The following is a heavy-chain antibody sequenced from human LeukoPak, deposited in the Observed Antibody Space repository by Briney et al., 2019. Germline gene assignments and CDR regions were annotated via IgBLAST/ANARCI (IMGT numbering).Heavy chain of an antibody. J-gene: IGHJ6*03. CDR2: INHSGST. D-gene: IGHD3-22*01. Sequence: SETLSLTCAVYGGSFSGYYGSWIRQPPGKGLEWIGEINHSGSTNYNPSLKSRVTISVDTSKNQFSLKLSSVTAADTAVYYCARTLSSGYPDYFYYMDVWGKGTTVTVSS. V-gene: IGHV4-34*01. CDR3: ARTLSSGYPDYFYYMDV. CDR1: GGSFSGYY.